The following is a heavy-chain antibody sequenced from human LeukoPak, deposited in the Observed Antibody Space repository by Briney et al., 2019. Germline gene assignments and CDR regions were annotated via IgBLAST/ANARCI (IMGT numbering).Heavy chain of an antibody. CDR1: GYTFTSYG. Sequence: ASVKVSCKASGYTFTSYGISWVRQAPGQGLEWMGWISAYNGNTNYAQKLQRRVTMTTDTSTGTAYMELRSLRSDDTAVYYCARDQRYDYVWGSYRYSTFDYWGQGTLVTVSS. CDR2: ISAYNGNT. J-gene: IGHJ4*02. V-gene: IGHV1-18*01. D-gene: IGHD3-16*02. CDR3: ARDQRYDYVWGSYRYSTFDY.